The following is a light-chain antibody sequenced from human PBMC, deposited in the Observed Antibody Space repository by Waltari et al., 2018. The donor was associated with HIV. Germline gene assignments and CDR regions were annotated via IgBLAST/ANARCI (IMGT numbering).Light chain of an antibody. CDR1: ALPKQY. CDR3: QSADSNASLWV. CDR2: KDT. J-gene: IGLJ3*02. V-gene: IGLV3-25*03. Sequence: SYELTQPPSVSVSPGQTARITCSGDALPKQYAYWYQQRPGQAPLLVIYKDTVRPSGIPERFSGSSSGTTATLTIIGVQAQDEADYHCQSADSNASLWVFGGGTKLTVL.